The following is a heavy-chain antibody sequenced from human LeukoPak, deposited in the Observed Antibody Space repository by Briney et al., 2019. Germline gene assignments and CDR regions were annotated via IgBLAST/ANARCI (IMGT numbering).Heavy chain of an antibody. CDR1: GFTFSSYS. CDR2: ISSSSSYI. CDR3: ASLDPIVGQQLVRENWYFDL. Sequence: PGGSLRLSCAASGFTFSSYSMNWVRQAPGKGLEWVSSISSSSSYIYYADSVKGRFTISRDNAKNSLYLQMNSLRAEDTAVYYCASLDPIVGQQLVRENWYFDLWGRGTLVTVSS. J-gene: IGHJ2*01. V-gene: IGHV3-21*01. D-gene: IGHD6-13*01.